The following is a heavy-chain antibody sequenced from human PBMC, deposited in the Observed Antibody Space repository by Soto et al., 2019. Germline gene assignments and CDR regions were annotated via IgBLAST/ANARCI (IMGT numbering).Heavy chain of an antibody. D-gene: IGHD5-18*01. CDR2: VFYKGNT. J-gene: IGHJ4*02. V-gene: IGHV4-59*01. Sequence: QVQLQESGPGLVKPSETLSLTCTVSGGSITGYYWTWIRQPPGKGREWIGYVFYKGNTNYNPSLKRRVTISVDTSANQFSLRLSSVTAADTAVYYCARSGDSFGFTDYWGQGTLVTVSS. CDR3: ARSGDSFGFTDY. CDR1: GGSITGYY.